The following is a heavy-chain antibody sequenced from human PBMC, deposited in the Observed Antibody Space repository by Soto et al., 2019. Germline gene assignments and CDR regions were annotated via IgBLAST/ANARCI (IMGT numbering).Heavy chain of an antibody. Sequence: SETLSLTCAVYGGSFSGYYWSWIRQPPGKGLEWIGEINHSGSTNYNPSLKSRVTISVDTSKNQFSLKLSSVTAADTAVYYCARVLLGYIKIFGVVSYYGMDVWGQGTTVTVSS. CDR2: INHSGST. J-gene: IGHJ6*02. D-gene: IGHD3-3*01. CDR3: ARVLLGYIKIFGVVSYYGMDV. V-gene: IGHV4-34*01. CDR1: GGSFSGYY.